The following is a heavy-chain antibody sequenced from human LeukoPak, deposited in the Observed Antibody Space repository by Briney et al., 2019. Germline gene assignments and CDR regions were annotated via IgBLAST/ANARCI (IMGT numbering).Heavy chain of an antibody. Sequence: NARGSLRLSCVTSGFTFSAYNMNGVRQAPGKGLEWVSCISSSSNYIYYADSVKGRFTISRDNAKNSLYLQMNSLRAEDTAVYYCARDEEVSFDYWGQGTLVTVSS. CDR2: ISSSSNYI. V-gene: IGHV3-21*01. J-gene: IGHJ4*02. CDR3: ARDEEVSFDY. CDR1: GFTFSAYN.